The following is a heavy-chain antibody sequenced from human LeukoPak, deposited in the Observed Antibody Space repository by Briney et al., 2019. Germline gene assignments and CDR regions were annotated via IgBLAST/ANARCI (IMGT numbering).Heavy chain of an antibody. CDR1: GFTFSSYA. Sequence: GRSLRLSCAASGFTFSSYAMHWVRQAPGKGLEWVAVISYDGSNKYYADSVKGRFTISRDNSKNTLYLQMNSLRAEDTAVYYCARDQVGYDSSGFRYFDYWGQGTLVTVSS. V-gene: IGHV3-30-3*01. CDR2: ISYDGSNK. D-gene: IGHD3-22*01. CDR3: ARDQVGYDSSGFRYFDY. J-gene: IGHJ4*02.